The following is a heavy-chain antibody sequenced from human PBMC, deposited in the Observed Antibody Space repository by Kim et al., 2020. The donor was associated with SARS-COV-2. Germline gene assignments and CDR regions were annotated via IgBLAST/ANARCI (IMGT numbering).Heavy chain of an antibody. J-gene: IGHJ4*02. Sequence: NYAQKLQGRGTMTTDTSTSTAYMELRSLRSDDTAVYYCARDAPDSSGFDYWGQGTLVTVSS. V-gene: IGHV1-18*01. CDR3: ARDAPDSSGFDY. D-gene: IGHD3-22*01.